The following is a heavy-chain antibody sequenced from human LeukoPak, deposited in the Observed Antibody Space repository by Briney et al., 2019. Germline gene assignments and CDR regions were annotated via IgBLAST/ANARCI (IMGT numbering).Heavy chain of an antibody. Sequence: SETLSLTRSVSGGSINSYYCNWYRQSPGKRLEWIGYIYHSESTKYNPSLKSRVSISADTSKNQFSLRLASVTAADTAIYYCVTGSGWLPDYWGQGTLVTVSS. CDR3: VTGSGWLPDY. CDR1: GGSINSYY. V-gene: IGHV4-59*01. CDR2: IYHSEST. J-gene: IGHJ4*02. D-gene: IGHD6-19*01.